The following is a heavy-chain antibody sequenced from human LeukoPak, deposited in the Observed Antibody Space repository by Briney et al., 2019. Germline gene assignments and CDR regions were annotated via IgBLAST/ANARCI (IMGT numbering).Heavy chain of an antibody. D-gene: IGHD1-26*01. Sequence: QSGGSLRLSCAASGFTFSTYGMNWVRQAPGKGLEWVSGVSPSGDITYYADSVKGRFTISRDNSKNTLYLQMNSLRAEDTAVYYCAKVDGGSYYSEGVSDYFDYWGQGTLVTVSS. V-gene: IGHV3-23*01. CDR3: AKVDGGSYYSEGVSDYFDY. J-gene: IGHJ4*02. CDR2: VSPSGDIT. CDR1: GFTFSTYG.